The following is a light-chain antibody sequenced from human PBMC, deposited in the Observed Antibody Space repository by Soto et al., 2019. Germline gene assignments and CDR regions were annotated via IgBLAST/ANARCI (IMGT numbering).Light chain of an antibody. J-gene: IGLJ1*01. CDR2: GNS. CDR3: QSYDSSLSGSV. Sequence: QLVLTQPPSVSGAPGQRVTISCTGSSSNIGAGYDVHWYQQLPGTAPKLFIYGNSNRPSGVPDRFSGSKSGTSASLAITGLQAEDEADYYCQSYDSSLSGSVLGTGTKLTVL. V-gene: IGLV1-40*01. CDR1: SSNIGAGYD.